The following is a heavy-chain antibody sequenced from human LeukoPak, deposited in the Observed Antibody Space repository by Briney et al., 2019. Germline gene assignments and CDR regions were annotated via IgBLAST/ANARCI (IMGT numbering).Heavy chain of an antibody. V-gene: IGHV4-39*01. CDR2: IYHSGST. J-gene: IGHJ4*02. CDR3: ARLSYSTEVY. Sequence: SETLSLTCTVSGGSISSSNYYWGWIRQPPGKGLEWIGSIYHSGSTYYNPSLKSRVTISVDTSKNQFSLKLSSVTAADTAVYYCARLSYSTEVYWGQGTLVTVSS. D-gene: IGHD6-13*01. CDR1: GGSISSSNYY.